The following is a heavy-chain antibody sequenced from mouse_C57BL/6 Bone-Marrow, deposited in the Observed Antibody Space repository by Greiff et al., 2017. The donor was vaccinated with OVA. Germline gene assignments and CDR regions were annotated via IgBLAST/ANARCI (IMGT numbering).Heavy chain of an antibody. CDR1: GFTFSSYG. CDR2: ISSGGSYT. Sequence: EVMLVESGGDLVKPGGSLKLSCAASGFTFSSYGMSWVRQTPDKRLEWVATISSGGSYTYYPDSVKGRFTISRDNAKNTLYLQMSRLKSEDTAMYNCARRETFDYWGQGTTLTVSS. CDR3: ARRETFDY. J-gene: IGHJ2*01. V-gene: IGHV5-6*02.